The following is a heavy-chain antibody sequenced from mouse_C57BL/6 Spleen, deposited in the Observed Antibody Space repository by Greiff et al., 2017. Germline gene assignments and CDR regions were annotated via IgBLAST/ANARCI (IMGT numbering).Heavy chain of an antibody. J-gene: IGHJ1*03. CDR1: GYSFTGYY. D-gene: IGHD1-1*01. CDR3: ASYGSSSYWYFDV. Sequence: VQLQQSGPELVKPGASVKISCKASGYSFTGYYMNWEKQSPEKSLEWIGEINPSTGGTTYNQKFKAKATLTVDKSSSTAYMQLKSLTSEDSAVYYCASYGSSSYWYFDVWGTGTTVTVSS. CDR2: INPSTGGT. V-gene: IGHV1-42*01.